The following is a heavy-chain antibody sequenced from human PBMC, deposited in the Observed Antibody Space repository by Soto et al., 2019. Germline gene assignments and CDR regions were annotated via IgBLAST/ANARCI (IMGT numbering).Heavy chain of an antibody. D-gene: IGHD4-17*01. CDR2: INPNSGGT. CDR1: GYTFTGYY. V-gene: IGHV1-2*04. Sequence: GASGKVSCKASGYTFTGYYMHWVRQAPGQGLEWMGWINPNSGGTNYAQKFQGWVTMTRDTSISTAYMELSRLRSDDTAVYYCARAHLKTPWTNTVTKNYSYYGMDVWGQGTTVTVSS. J-gene: IGHJ6*02. CDR3: ARAHLKTPWTNTVTKNYSYYGMDV.